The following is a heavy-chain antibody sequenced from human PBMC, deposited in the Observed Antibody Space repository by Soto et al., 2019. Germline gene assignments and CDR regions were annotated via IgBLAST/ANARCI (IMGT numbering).Heavy chain of an antibody. CDR2: IYYSGST. CDR1: GFTISSYY. D-gene: IGHD6-13*01. J-gene: IGHJ4*02. Sequence: WETLSLSCAVSGFTISSYYRSWIRQPPGKGLEWIGYIYYSGSTNYNPSLKSRFTISVDTSKNKFSLKLSSVTAADTAVYYCARRGSSWHPQRYYFDYWGQGTLVTVS. CDR3: ARRGSSWHPQRYYFDY. V-gene: IGHV4-59*08.